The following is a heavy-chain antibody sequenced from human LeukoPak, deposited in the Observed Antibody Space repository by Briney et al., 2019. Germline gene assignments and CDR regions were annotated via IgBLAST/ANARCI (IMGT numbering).Heavy chain of an antibody. J-gene: IGHJ4*02. D-gene: IGHD3-10*01. CDR1: AGSFTGYY. CDR2: IDHTGSI. V-gene: IGHV4-34*01. Sequence: SETLSLTCAVNAGSFTGYYWSWIRQPPGKGLEWIGEIDHTGSISYNPSLRSRVTISVDTFKNQFSLNLRAVTTGERAIYYCARGGYGPGSHYRYWGQGTLVTVSS. CDR3: ARGGYGPGSHYRY.